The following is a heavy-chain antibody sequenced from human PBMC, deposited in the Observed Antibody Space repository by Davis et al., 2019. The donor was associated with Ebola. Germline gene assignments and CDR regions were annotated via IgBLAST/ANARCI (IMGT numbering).Heavy chain of an antibody. D-gene: IGHD1-26*01. Sequence: GESLKISCEASGFPFSDYAMHWVRQDPGKGLEWVAVIWSDGLNHYHTNSVKGRFAISRDNSKNMVYLQMDSVTAEDTAVYHCARGIVGLRIPNGKYFDMDAWGKGTTVIVS. CDR3: ARGIVGLRIPNGKYFDMDA. CDR2: IWSDGLNH. V-gene: IGHV3-33*01. CDR1: GFPFSDYA. J-gene: IGHJ6*03.